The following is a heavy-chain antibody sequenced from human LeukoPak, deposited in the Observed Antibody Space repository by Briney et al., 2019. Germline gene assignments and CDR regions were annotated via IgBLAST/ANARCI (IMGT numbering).Heavy chain of an antibody. CDR3: ARARVPYAYYFDS. Sequence: SETLSLTCTVSGGSISTYYWSWIRQPPGKGLEWIGYIFYTGSTNYNPSLKSRVTVSVGTSKNQLSLKLSSVTPAGTAVYYCARARVPYAYYFDSWGQGALVTVSS. CDR2: IFYTGST. D-gene: IGHD2-2*01. J-gene: IGHJ4*02. V-gene: IGHV4-59*01. CDR1: GGSISTYY.